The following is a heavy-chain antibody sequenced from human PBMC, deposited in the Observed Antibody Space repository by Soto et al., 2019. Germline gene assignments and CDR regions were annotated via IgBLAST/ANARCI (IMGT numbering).Heavy chain of an antibody. CDR2: ISWNSGSI. CDR1: GFTFDDYA. J-gene: IGHJ4*02. Sequence: EVQLVESGGGLVQPGRSLRLSCAASGFTFDDYAMHWVRQAPGKGLEWVSGISWNSGSIGYADSVKGRFTISRDNAKNTLYLQMNSLRAEDTAVYYCAKQASGWYRTEFDYWGQGTLVTVSS. D-gene: IGHD6-19*01. CDR3: AKQASGWYRTEFDY. V-gene: IGHV3-9*01.